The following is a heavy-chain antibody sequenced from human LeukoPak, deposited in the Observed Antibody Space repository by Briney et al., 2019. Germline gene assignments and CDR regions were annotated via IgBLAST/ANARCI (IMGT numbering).Heavy chain of an antibody. CDR3: ARGRYAGDYKGGFYYFDF. D-gene: IGHD2-2*01. CDR2: INHSGSY. Sequence: SETLSLTCAVPGGSFSGFYWTWIRQSPEKGLEWIGEINHSGSYTNNPSLKSRVTISVATPRNQVFLELTSVTAADTAVYYCARGRYAGDYKGGFYYFDFWGQGTLVTVSS. CDR1: GGSFSGFY. V-gene: IGHV4-34*01. J-gene: IGHJ4*02.